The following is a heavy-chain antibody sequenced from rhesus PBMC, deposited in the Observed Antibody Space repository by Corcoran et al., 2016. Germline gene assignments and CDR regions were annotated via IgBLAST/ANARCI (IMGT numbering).Heavy chain of an antibody. CDR2: IYWNDNK. V-gene: IGHV2-95*01. J-gene: IGHJ4*01. CDR1: GFSISTTGTG. D-gene: IGHD6-25*01. Sequence: QVTLKESGPALVKPTQTLTLTCTFSGFSISTTGTGAGWIRQPPGKALEWLASIYWNDNKYYSTSLKSRLTISKDTSKNQVVLTMTNMDPVDTATYYCARRRSIAAAGTDYWGQGVLVTVSS. CDR3: ARRRSIAAAGTDY.